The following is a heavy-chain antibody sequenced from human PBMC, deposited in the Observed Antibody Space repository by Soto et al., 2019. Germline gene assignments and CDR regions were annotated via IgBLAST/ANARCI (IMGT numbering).Heavy chain of an antibody. CDR2: IGTAGDT. D-gene: IGHD5-18*01. V-gene: IGHV3-13*04. CDR3: ARGRRYSYGYPSYYGMDV. CDR1: GFTFSSYD. J-gene: IGHJ6*02. Sequence: LRLSCAASGFTFSSYDMHWVRQATGKGLEWVSAIGTAGDTYYPGSVKGRFTISRENAKNSLYLQMNSLRAGDTAVYYCARGRRYSYGYPSYYGMDVWGQGTTVTVSS.